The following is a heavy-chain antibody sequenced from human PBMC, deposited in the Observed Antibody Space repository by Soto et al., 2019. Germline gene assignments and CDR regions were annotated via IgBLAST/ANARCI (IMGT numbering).Heavy chain of an antibody. V-gene: IGHV4-31*03. Sequence: SETLSLTCTVSGGSISSGGYYWSWIRQHPGKGLEWIGYIYYSGSTYYNPSLKSRVTISVDTSKNQFSLKLSSVTAADTAVYYWARAPPIWFGEATNWFDPWGQGTLVTVSS. J-gene: IGHJ5*02. CDR3: ARAPPIWFGEATNWFDP. D-gene: IGHD3-10*01. CDR2: IYYSGST. CDR1: GGSISSGGYY.